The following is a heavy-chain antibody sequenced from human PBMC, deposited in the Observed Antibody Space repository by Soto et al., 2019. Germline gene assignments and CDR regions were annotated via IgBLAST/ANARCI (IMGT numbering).Heavy chain of an antibody. CDR2: IYYSGST. CDR3: ARGRGYSYGLDP. J-gene: IGHJ5*02. Sequence: SETLSLTCTVSGGSISSYYWSWIRQPPGKGLEWIGYIYYSGSTNYNPSLKSRVTISVDTSKNQFSLKLSSVTAADTAVYYCARGRGYSYGLDPWGQGSLVTVSS. D-gene: IGHD5-18*01. V-gene: IGHV4-59*08. CDR1: GGSISSYY.